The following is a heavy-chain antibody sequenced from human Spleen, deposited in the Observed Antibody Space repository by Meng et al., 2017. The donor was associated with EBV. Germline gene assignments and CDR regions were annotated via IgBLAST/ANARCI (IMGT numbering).Heavy chain of an antibody. J-gene: IGHJ4*02. D-gene: IGHD5/OR15-5a*01. CDR3: ARPFPSIVSPRLDPFGD. Sequence: APLQELGPGLGKPSETLSLTCTFSGGYLRSGYYYWSWIRQAPGKGLEWIWYIHYDGSTNYKSSLKSRVTMSVDTSKNQFSLKMSSVTAADTAVYYCARPFPSIVSPRLDPFGDWGQGTLVTVSS. CDR1: GGYLRSGYYY. CDR2: IHYDGST. V-gene: IGHV4-61*01.